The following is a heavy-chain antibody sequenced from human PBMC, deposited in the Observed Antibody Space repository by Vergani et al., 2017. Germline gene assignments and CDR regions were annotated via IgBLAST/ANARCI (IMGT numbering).Heavy chain of an antibody. J-gene: IGHJ4*02. Sequence: EVQLLESGGGLVQPGGSLRLSCAASGFTFSSYAMSWVRQAPGKGLEWVSAIRGSGGSTYYADSVKGRFTISRDNSKNTLYLQMNSLRAEDTAVYYCAKDSSSGWYYFDYWGQGTLVTVSS. CDR3: AKDSSSGWYYFDY. CDR2: IRGSGGST. V-gene: IGHV3-23*01. D-gene: IGHD6-19*01. CDR1: GFTFSSYA.